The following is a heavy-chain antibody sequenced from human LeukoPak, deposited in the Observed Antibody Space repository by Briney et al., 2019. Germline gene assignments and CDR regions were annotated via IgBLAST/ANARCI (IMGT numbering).Heavy chain of an antibody. J-gene: IGHJ6*02. CDR1: GFTFSSYA. Sequence: GGSLRLSCAASGFTFSSYAMSWVRQAPGKGLEWVSAISGSGGSTYYADSVKGRFTISRDNSKNTLYLQMNSLRAEDTAVYYCAKWLAAAGIYGMDVWGQGTTATVSS. CDR3: AKWLAAAGIYGMDV. CDR2: ISGSGGST. D-gene: IGHD6-13*01. V-gene: IGHV3-23*01.